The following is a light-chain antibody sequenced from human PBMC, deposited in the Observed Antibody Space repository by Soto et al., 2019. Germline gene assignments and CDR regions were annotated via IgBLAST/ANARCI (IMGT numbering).Light chain of an antibody. CDR3: HESYRPPFT. V-gene: IGKV1-39*01. CDR2: AAY. Sequence: DIQMTQSPSSLSASIEDRVTLACRASQTITSYLNWYQQKQGKAPKLLIYAAYTLESGVPSSFNGSGCGTDFSLTIRGLQPEDVATYLCHESYRPPFTCGPGTRVDIK. CDR1: QTITSY. J-gene: IGKJ3*01.